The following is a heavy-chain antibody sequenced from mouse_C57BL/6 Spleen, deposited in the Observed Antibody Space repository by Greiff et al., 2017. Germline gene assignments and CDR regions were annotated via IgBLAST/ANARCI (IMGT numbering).Heavy chain of an antibody. CDR3: AREGGPSTVVAPFDY. D-gene: IGHD1-1*01. V-gene: IGHV1-80*01. J-gene: IGHJ2*01. Sequence: QVQLKQSGAELVKPGASVTISCKASGYAFSSYWLNWVKQRPGKGLEWIGQIYPGDGDTNYNGKFKGKATLTADKSSSTAYMQLSSLTSEDSAVDFCAREGGPSTVVAPFDYWGQGTTLTVSS. CDR1: GYAFSSYW. CDR2: IYPGDGDT.